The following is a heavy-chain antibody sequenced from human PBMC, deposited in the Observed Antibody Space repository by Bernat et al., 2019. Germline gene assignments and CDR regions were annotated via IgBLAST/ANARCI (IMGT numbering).Heavy chain of an antibody. D-gene: IGHD5-18*01. CDR1: GYTFTGYY. CDR3: ARGDVDTAMVSFYYYYGMDV. J-gene: IGHJ6*02. CDR2: INPNSGGT. Sequence: GAEVKKPGASVKVSCKASGYTFTGYYMHWVRQAPGQGLEWMGWINPNSGGTNYAQKFQGWVTMTRDTSISTAYMELSRLRSDDTAVYYCARGDVDTAMVSFYYYYGMDVWGQGTTVTVSS. V-gene: IGHV1-2*04.